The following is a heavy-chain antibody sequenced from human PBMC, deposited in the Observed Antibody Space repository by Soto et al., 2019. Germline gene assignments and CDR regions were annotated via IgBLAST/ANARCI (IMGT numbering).Heavy chain of an antibody. V-gene: IGHV4-38-2*01. J-gene: IGHJ3*02. CDR2: IYHSGST. Sequence: PSETLSLTCAVSGYSISSGYYWGWIRQPPGKGLEWIGSIYHSGSTYHNPSLKSRVTISVDTSKNQFSLKLSSVTAADTAVYYCARVRNNWNDEAFDIWGQGTMVTVSS. D-gene: IGHD1-1*01. CDR3: ARVRNNWNDEAFDI. CDR1: GYSISSGYY.